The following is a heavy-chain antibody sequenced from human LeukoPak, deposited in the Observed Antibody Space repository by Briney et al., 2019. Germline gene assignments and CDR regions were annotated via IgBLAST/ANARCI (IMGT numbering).Heavy chain of an antibody. CDR1: GGSFSNYY. Sequence: PSDTLSLTCAVYGGSFSNYYWSWLRHPPGKGLEWFGEINHSGRTNYNPSLKSRVTISVDTSKKQFSLKLSSVTAADTTLYYCASQGYCSGGRCYEGHWGQGTLVTVSS. V-gene: IGHV4-34*01. D-gene: IGHD2-15*01. J-gene: IGHJ4*02. CDR3: ASQGYCSGGRCYEGH. CDR2: INHSGRT.